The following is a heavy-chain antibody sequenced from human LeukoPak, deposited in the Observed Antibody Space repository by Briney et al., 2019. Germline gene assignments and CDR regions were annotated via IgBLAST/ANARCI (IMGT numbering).Heavy chain of an antibody. V-gene: IGHV1-69*13. CDR1: GGTFSSYA. D-gene: IGHD3-9*01. CDR2: IIPIFGTA. Sequence: GASVKVSCKASGGTFSSYAISWVRQAPGQGLEWMGRIIPIFGTANYAQKFQGRVTITADESTSTAYMELSSLRSEDTAVYYCARGGVLRYFDWSKVPQQAHMDVWGKGTTVTISS. CDR3: ARGGVLRYFDWSKVPQQAHMDV. J-gene: IGHJ6*03.